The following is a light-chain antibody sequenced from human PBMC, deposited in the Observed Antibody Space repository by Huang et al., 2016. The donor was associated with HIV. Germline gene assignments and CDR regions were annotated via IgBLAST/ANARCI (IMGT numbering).Light chain of an antibody. CDR3: HQYNNWLLS. CDR1: RSVSTN. J-gene: IGKJ4*01. Sequence: EIVMTQSPATLSVSPGERVTLSCRANRSVSTNLAWYQQRPGQAPRLLIYGSSTRAPVIPARFSGSGSGTDFSLTISSLQPEDFALYYCHQYNNWLLSFGGGTRVDI. V-gene: IGKV3-15*01. CDR2: GSS.